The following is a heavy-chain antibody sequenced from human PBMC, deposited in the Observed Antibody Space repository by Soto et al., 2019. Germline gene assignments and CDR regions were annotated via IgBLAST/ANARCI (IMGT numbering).Heavy chain of an antibody. CDR2: IIHSGST. CDR1: GGSFSDYY. CDR3: ASVPGKKYSYGYVEQTGY. V-gene: IGHV4-34*12. D-gene: IGHD5-18*01. J-gene: IGHJ1*01. Sequence: QVQLQQWGAGLLKPSETLSLTCAVSGGSFSDYYWSWIRQPPGKGLEWIGEIIHSGSTNYNPSLKSRVTILVDTSKKQFSLKLSSVTAADTAVYYCASVPGKKYSYGYVEQTGYWGQGTLVTVSS.